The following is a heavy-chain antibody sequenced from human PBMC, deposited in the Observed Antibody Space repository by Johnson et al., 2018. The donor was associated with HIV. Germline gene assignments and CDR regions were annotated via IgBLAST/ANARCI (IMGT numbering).Heavy chain of an antibody. D-gene: IGHD4-23*01. Sequence: QVQLVESGGGVVQPGRSLRLYCAASGFTFSTYGMHWVRQAPGKGLEWVTVMWYDGSNKYYADSGKGRFTISRDNSKNTLYLQMNSLRAEDTAVYYCAKEVKGHDAFDIWGQGTMVTVSS. CDR3: AKEVKGHDAFDI. V-gene: IGHV3-33*06. CDR1: GFTFSTYG. CDR2: MWYDGSNK. J-gene: IGHJ3*02.